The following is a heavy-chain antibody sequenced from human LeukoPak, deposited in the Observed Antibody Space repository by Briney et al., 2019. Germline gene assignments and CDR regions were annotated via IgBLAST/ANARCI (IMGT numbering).Heavy chain of an antibody. CDR2: IYYSGST. CDR1: GGSISSSSYY. J-gene: IGHJ6*03. D-gene: IGHD2-15*01. CDR3: ARGTVVVAPFSYSYYMDV. Sequence: SETLSLTCTVSGGSISSSSYYWGWIRQPPGKGLEWIGSIYYSGSTYYNPSLKSRVTISVDTSKNQFSLKLSSVTAADTAVYYCARGTVVVAPFSYSYYMDVWGKGTTVTVSS. V-gene: IGHV4-39*07.